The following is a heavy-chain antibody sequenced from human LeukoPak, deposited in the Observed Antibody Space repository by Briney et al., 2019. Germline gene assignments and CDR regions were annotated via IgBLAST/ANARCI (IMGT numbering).Heavy chain of an antibody. V-gene: IGHV4-59*08. Sequence: SETLSLTCTVSGGSISSYYWSWIRQPPGKGLEWIGYIYYSGSTNYNPSLKSRVTISVDTSKNQFSLKLSSVTAADTAVYYCARHPPRFGELLNAFDIWGQGTMVTVSS. CDR1: GGSISSYY. CDR3: ARHPPRFGELLNAFDI. J-gene: IGHJ3*02. D-gene: IGHD3-10*01. CDR2: IYYSGST.